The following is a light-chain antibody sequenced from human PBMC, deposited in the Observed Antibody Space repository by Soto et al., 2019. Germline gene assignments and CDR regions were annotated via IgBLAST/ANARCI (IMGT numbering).Light chain of an antibody. Sequence: DIQMIQSPSTLSASIGDRVTITCRASQSFATWLAWYQQKPGKAPRLLIYKASSLQSGVPSRFSGSASGTEFTLTVSSLQPDDFPTYYCQHSRTFGQGTKVEIK. J-gene: IGKJ1*01. CDR1: QSFATW. CDR2: KAS. V-gene: IGKV1-5*03. CDR3: QHSRT.